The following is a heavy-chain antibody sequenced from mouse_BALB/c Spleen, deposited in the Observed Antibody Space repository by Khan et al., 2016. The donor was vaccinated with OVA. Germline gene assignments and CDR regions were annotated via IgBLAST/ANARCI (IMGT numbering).Heavy chain of an antibody. CDR2: IDPSDNYT. Sequence: QVQLKQSGAELVKPGASVKLSCKASGYPLTSYWLHWVKQRPGQGLEWIGEIDPSDNYTNYNQKFKGKATLTVDKSSSTTYMQLSSLTSEDSAVYYCARSFLSGSSTWFGYWGQGTLVTVSA. CDR1: GYPLTSYW. J-gene: IGHJ3*01. V-gene: IGHV1-69*02. CDR3: ARSFLSGSSTWFGY. D-gene: IGHD1-1*01.